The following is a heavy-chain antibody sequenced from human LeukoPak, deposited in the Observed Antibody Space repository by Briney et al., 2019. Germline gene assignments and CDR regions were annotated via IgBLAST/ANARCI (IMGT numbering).Heavy chain of an antibody. CDR2: IIPIFGTA. Sequence: SVKVSCKASGGTFSSCAISWVRQAPGQGLEWMGRIIPIFGTANYAQKFQGRLTITTDESTSTAYMELSSLRSEDTAVYYCARDQRGEWELPLNWGQGTLVTVSS. J-gene: IGHJ4*02. CDR3: ARDQRGEWELPLN. CDR1: GGTFSSCA. V-gene: IGHV1-69*05. D-gene: IGHD1-26*01.